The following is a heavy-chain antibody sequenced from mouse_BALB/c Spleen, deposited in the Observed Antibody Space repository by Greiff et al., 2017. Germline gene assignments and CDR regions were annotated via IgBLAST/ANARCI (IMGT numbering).Heavy chain of an antibody. CDR3: ARQWGYWYFDV. CDR1: GFAFSSYE. V-gene: IGHV5-12-1*01. J-gene: IGHJ1*01. Sequence: EVKLMESGGGLVKPGGSLKLSCAASGFAFSSYEMSWVRQTPEKRLEGVAYISSGGGSTYYPDTVKGRFTISRDNAKNTLYLQMSSLKSEDTAMYYCARQWGYWYFDVWGAGTTVTVSS. CDR2: ISSGGGST.